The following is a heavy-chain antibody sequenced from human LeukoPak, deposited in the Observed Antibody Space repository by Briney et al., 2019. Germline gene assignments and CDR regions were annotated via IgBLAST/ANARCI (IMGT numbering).Heavy chain of an antibody. V-gene: IGHV3-23*01. CDR1: GFTFSSYA. CDR2: ISGSGGST. J-gene: IGHJ4*02. D-gene: IGHD2-2*02. CDR3: AKDKRGVVVPAAIPPGY. Sequence: GGSLRLSCAASGFTFSSYAMSWVRQAPGKGLEWVSAISGSGGSTYYADSVKGRFTISRDNSKNTLYLQMNSLRAEDTAVYYCAKDKRGVVVPAAIPPGYWGQGTLVTVSS.